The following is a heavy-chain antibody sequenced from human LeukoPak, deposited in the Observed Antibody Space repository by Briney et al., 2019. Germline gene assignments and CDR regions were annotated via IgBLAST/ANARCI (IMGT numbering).Heavy chain of an antibody. CDR2: INHSGST. D-gene: IGHD3-10*01. Sequence: PSETLSLTCAVYGGSFSGYYWSWIRQPPGKGLEWIGEINHSGSTNYNPSLKSRVTISVDTSKNQFSLKLSSVTAADTAVYYCARMYGSQRPTWFDPWGQGTLVTVSS. CDR3: ARMYGSQRPTWFDP. J-gene: IGHJ5*02. CDR1: GGSFSGYY. V-gene: IGHV4-34*01.